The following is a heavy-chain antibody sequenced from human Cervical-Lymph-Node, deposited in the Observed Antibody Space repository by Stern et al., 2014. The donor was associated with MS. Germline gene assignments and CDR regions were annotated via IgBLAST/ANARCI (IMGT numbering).Heavy chain of an antibody. CDR1: GYSFNTYG. D-gene: IGHD6-19*01. CDR3: ARDPRIAVAGTGGGFDP. Sequence: VQLVQSGTEVKKPGASVKVSCKSSGYSFNTYGISWVRQAPGQGLEWMGGISGYNDNTNYVEKFQGRVTMTKDTSTSTAYMELRSLTSDDTAVYYCARDPRIAVAGTGGGFDPWGQGTLVTVSS. CDR2: ISGYNDNT. J-gene: IGHJ5*02. V-gene: IGHV1-18*01.